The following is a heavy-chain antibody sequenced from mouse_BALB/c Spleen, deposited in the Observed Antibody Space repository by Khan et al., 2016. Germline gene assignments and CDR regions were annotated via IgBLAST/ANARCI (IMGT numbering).Heavy chain of an antibody. V-gene: IGHV5-4*02. CDR2: ISDGGAYP. CDR1: GFTFSDYY. Sequence: EVELVESGGGLVKPGGSLKLSCAASGFTFSDYYIYWVRQTPEKRLEWVATISDGGAYPYYPNSVKGRFTISRDNAQNNLYLQMSSLKSEDTAMYYCARTYGNYGYFDVWGAGTTVTVSS. CDR3: ARTYGNYGYFDV. D-gene: IGHD1-1*02. J-gene: IGHJ1*01.